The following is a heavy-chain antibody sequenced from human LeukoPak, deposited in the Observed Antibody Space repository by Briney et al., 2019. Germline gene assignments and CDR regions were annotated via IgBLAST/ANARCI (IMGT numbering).Heavy chain of an antibody. Sequence: SQTLSLTCAVDRGSLSGYYLSWIRQPPGKGLEWIGEINPSGRTNYNTSLKIRVTISVDTSKNQLSLKLSSVAVADTAVYYCARDSVGSGYSSGWSRTYYYGMDVWGQGTTVTVSS. CDR3: ARDSVGSGYSSGWSRTYYYGMDV. CDR2: INPSGRT. J-gene: IGHJ6*02. CDR1: RGSLSGYY. V-gene: IGHV4-34*01. D-gene: IGHD6-19*01.